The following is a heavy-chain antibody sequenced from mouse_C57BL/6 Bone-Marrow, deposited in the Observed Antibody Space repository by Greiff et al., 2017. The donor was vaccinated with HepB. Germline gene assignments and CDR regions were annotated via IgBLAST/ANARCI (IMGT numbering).Heavy chain of an antibody. J-gene: IGHJ2*01. V-gene: IGHV1-53*01. CDR2: INPSNGGT. CDR1: GYTFSSYW. Sequence: QVQLQQPGTELVKPGASVKLSCKASGYTFSSYWMHWVKQRPGQGLEWIGNINPSNGGTNYNEKFKSKATLTVDKSSSKAYMQLSSLTSEDSAVYYCAIERLGHYFDYWGQGTTLTVSS. CDR3: AIERLGHYFDY. D-gene: IGHD3-2*02.